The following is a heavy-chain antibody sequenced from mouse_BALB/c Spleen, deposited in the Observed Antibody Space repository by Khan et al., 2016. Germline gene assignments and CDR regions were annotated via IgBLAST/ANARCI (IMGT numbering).Heavy chain of an antibody. CDR1: GYSITSGYS. D-gene: IGHD2-4*01. CDR3: ERYDYNAIDY. Sequence: EVQLQESGPDLVKPSQSLSLTCTVTGYSITSGYSWHWIRQFPGNKLEWMGYIHYSGSTNYNPSFKSRISITRDTSTNQIFLQLSTVTTEDTATYCCERYDYNAIDYWGQGTLVTVSS. J-gene: IGHJ4*01. CDR2: IHYSGST. V-gene: IGHV3-1*02.